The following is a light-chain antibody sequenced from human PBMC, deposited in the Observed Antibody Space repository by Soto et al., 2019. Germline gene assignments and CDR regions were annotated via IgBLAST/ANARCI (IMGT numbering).Light chain of an antibody. CDR3: QQYVSSPWA. CDR1: QSVSSSF. CDR2: GAS. V-gene: IGKV3-20*01. J-gene: IGKJ1*01. Sequence: EIVLSQSPGTLSLSGGERGTLXWRASQSVSSSFLAWYQQKAGQAPRLLIYGASRRATGIPDRFSGSGSGTDFTLTISRLEPEDFAVYYCQQYVSSPWAFGQGTKVDI.